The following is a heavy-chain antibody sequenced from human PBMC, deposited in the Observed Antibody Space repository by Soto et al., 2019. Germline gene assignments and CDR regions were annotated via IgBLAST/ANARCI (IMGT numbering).Heavy chain of an antibody. V-gene: IGHV4-4*02. CDR2: IYHSGRT. CDR3: ARGWEVGYQLPFANWCDP. CDR1: SDSISTNYL. Sequence: QVQLQESGPGLVKPSGTLSLTCAVSSDSISTNYLWSWVRQPPGKGLEWIGEIYHSGRTNSNPSLKSRVTRSVDNSKHQFSLKLNSVPAADTGVYYCARGWEVGYQLPFANWCDPCGQGTLVTVSS. D-gene: IGHD2-15*01. J-gene: IGHJ5*02.